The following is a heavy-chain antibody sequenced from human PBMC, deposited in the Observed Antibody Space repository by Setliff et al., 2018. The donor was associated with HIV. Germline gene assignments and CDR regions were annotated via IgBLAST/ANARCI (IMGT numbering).Heavy chain of an antibody. D-gene: IGHD3-3*01. CDR3: ARVPSAGVRGRPDLYHWFDP. V-gene: IGHV4-4*08. CDR2: IYTGGSS. J-gene: IGHJ5*02. CDR1: GGSMSTYQ. Sequence: PSETLSLTCTVSGGSMSTYQWSWIRQPPGKGLEWIGYIYTGGSSNYNPSLKSRVTISGDTSKRQFSLKMSSVTAADTAVYYCARVPSAGVRGRPDLYHWFDPWGQGTLVTVSS.